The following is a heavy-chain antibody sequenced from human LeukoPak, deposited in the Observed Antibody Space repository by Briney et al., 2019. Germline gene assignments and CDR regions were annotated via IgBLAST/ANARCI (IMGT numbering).Heavy chain of an antibody. J-gene: IGHJ4*02. CDR3: ARLRRYYDSSGYGGYYFDY. V-gene: IGHV3-11*04. D-gene: IGHD3-22*01. CDR2: ISSSGSTI. Sequence: LSLTCAVYGGSFSGYYWSWIRQAPGKGLEWVSYISSSGSTIYYADSVKGRFTISRDNAKNSLYLQMNSLRAEDTAVYYCARLRRYYDSSGYGGYYFDYWGQGTLVTVSS. CDR1: GGSFSGYY.